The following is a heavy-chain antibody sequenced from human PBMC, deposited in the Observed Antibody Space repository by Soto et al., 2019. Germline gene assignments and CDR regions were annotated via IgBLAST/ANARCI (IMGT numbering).Heavy chain of an antibody. CDR3: ARDSVDGYKDYYYGMDV. CDR1: GGTFSSYA. CDR2: IIPIFGTA. Sequence: QVQLVQSGAEVKKPGSSVKVSCKASGGTFSSYAISWVRQAPGQGLEWMGGIIPIFGTANYAQKFQGRVTITADKSTSTAYMELSSLRSEDTAVYYCARDSVDGYKDYYYGMDVWGQGTTVTVSS. D-gene: IGHD5-12*01. V-gene: IGHV1-69*06. J-gene: IGHJ6*02.